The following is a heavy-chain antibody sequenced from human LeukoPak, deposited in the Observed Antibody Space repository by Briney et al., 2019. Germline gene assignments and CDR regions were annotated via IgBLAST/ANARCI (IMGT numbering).Heavy chain of an antibody. CDR3: ARGSNWGWIWFDP. CDR2: INPNSGGT. CDR1: GYTFTGYY. J-gene: IGHJ5*02. Sequence: ASVKVSCEASGYTFTGYYLHWVRQAPGQGLEWMGWINPNSGGTSFAQKFQGRVTMTRDTSISTAYMELSRLRSDDTAVYYCARGSNWGWIWFDPWGQGTLVTVSS. D-gene: IGHD7-27*01. V-gene: IGHV1-2*02.